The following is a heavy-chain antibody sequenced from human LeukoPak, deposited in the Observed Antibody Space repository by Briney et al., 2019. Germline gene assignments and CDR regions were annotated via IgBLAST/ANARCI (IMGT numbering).Heavy chain of an antibody. V-gene: IGHV1-24*01. CDR1: GHTLTQLS. CDR2: SHPEDGAP. Sequence: ASVRVSCKVSGHTLTQLSIHWVRQAPGKGLEWMGGSHPEDGAPNFAQNFQGRISMTEDTSIDTAYLALTSLTSDDTAVYFCAAVRTSPQDLYDDTASRNPFDYWGQGTLLTVSS. D-gene: IGHD5-18*01. CDR3: AAVRTSPQDLYDDTASRNPFDY. J-gene: IGHJ4*02.